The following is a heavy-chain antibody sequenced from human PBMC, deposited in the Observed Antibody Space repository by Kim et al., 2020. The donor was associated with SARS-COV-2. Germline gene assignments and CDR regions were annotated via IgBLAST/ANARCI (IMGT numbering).Heavy chain of an antibody. V-gene: IGHV4-34*01. J-gene: IGHJ3*02. CDR2: INHSGST. Sequence: SETLSLTCAVYGGSFSGYYWSWIRQPPGKGLEWIGEINHSGSTNYNPSLKSRVTISVDTSKNQFSLKLSSVTAADTAVYCCARGNIAGGGTRLLNAFDI. CDR1: GGSFSGYY. CDR3: ARGNIAGGGTRLLNAFDI. D-gene: IGHD6-13*01.